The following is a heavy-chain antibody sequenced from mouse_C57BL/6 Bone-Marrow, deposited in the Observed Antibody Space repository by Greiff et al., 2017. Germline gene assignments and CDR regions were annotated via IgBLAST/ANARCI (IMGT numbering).Heavy chain of an antibody. Sequence: EVNVVASGGDLVKPGGSLKLSCAASGFTFSSYGMSWVRQTPDKRLEWVAPISSGGSYTYYPDSVKGRFTISRDNAKNTLYLQMSSLKSEDTAMYYCARRDYSYAMDYGGQGTSVTVSS. D-gene: IGHD1-1*01. V-gene: IGHV5-6*02. CDR3: ARRDYSYAMDY. J-gene: IGHJ4*01. CDR2: ISSGGSYT. CDR1: GFTFSSYG.